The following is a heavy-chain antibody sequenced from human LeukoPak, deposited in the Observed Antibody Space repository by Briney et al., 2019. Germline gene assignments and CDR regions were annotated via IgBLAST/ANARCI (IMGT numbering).Heavy chain of an antibody. CDR1: GFTFSSYE. D-gene: IGHD3-22*01. Sequence: PGGSLRLSCAASGFTFSSYEMNWVRQAPGKGLECVSVIYSGGNTYYADSVKGRFTISRDNSKNTLYLQMNSLRAEDTAVYYCARKTDSGGQGDYWGPGTLVTVSS. CDR2: IYSGGNT. J-gene: IGHJ4*02. CDR3: ARKTDSGGQGDY. V-gene: IGHV3-66*01.